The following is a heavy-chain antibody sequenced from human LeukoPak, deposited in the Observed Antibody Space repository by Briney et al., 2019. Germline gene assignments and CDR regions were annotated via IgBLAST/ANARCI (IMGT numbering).Heavy chain of an antibody. D-gene: IGHD3-22*01. CDR1: GYTFTSYY. CDR2: INPSGGST. Sequence: ASVKVSCKASGYTFTSYYMHWVRQAPGQGLEWMGIINPSGGSTSYAQKFQGRVTMTRDTSISTAYMELSRLRSDDTAVYYCARGRRSGYYDDAFDIWGQGTMVTVSS. J-gene: IGHJ3*02. V-gene: IGHV1-46*01. CDR3: ARGRRSGYYDDAFDI.